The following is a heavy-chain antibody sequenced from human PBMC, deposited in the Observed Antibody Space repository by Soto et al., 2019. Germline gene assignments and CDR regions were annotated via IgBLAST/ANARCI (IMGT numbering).Heavy chain of an antibody. D-gene: IGHD3-10*01. Sequence: EVQLVESGGGLVQPGGSLKLSCAASGFTFSGSAMHWVRQASGKGLEWVGRIRSKANSYATAYAASVKGRFTISRDDSKKPAYRQMNSLKTEDTAVYCCTRPLWFGELFDWYVDLWGRGTLVTVSS. CDR2: IRSKANSYAT. CDR1: GFTFSGSA. J-gene: IGHJ2*01. V-gene: IGHV3-73*02. CDR3: TRPLWFGELFDWYVDL.